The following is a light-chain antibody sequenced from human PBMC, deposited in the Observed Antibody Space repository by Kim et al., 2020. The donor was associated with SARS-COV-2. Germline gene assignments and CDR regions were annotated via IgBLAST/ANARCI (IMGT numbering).Light chain of an antibody. CDR2: GRN. V-gene: IGLV3-19*01. CDR1: SLRIYY. Sequence: SSELTQDPAVSVALGQTVSITCHGDSLRIYYAGWYQQKPGQAPVLVIYGRNNRPTGIPDRFSGSSSGNTASLTITGTQAEDEAVYYCNSRDRGGNQYVFGTGTKVTVL. J-gene: IGLJ1*01. CDR3: NSRDRGGNQYV.